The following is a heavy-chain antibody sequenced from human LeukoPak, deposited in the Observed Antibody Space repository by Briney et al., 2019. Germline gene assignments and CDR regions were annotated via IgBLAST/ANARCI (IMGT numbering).Heavy chain of an antibody. CDR2: IYTSGST. J-gene: IGHJ3*02. V-gene: IGHV4-4*09. CDR1: GGSISSYY. Sequence: PSETLSLTCTVSGGSISSYYWSRIRQPPGKGLEWIGYIYTSGSTNYNPSLKSRVTISVDTSKNQFSLKLSSVTAADTAVYYCANAGYSSSWDAFDIWGQGTMVTVSS. CDR3: ANAGYSSSWDAFDI. D-gene: IGHD6-13*01.